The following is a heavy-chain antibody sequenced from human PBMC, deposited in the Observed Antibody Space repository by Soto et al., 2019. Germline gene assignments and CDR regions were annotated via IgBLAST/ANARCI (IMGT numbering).Heavy chain of an antibody. CDR1: VFSFCINS. J-gene: IGHJ3*01. CDR3: AKTFFFFD. Sequence: PVGFVRRSCSASVFSFCINSVSCVRQAHREGLERISSIVFTGDSAFYADSVKGRFTISRDNSKNTLYLQMNSLRAEDTAVYYCAKTFFFFD. CDR2: IVFTGDSA. V-gene: IGHV3-23*01.